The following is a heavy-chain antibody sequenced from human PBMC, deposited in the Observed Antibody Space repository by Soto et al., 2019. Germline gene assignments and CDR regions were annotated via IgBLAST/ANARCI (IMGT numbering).Heavy chain of an antibody. CDR1: GFTFSSYG. J-gene: IGHJ5*02. CDR2: ISYDGSNK. Sequence: PGGSLRLSCAASGFTFSSYGMHWVRQAPGKGLEWVAVISYDGSNKYYADSVKGRFTISRDNSKNTLYLQMNSLRAEDTAVYYCAKDGKVYYDILTGYYSWFDPWGQGTLVTVSS. CDR3: AKDGKVYYDILTGYYSWFDP. V-gene: IGHV3-30*18. D-gene: IGHD3-9*01.